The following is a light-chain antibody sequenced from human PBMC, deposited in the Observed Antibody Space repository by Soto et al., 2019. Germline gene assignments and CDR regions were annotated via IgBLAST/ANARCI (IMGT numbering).Light chain of an antibody. CDR3: QQYGTSPIT. Sequence: ETVLTQSPGTLSLSPGERATLSCRASQSVSSRLAWYQQKPGQAPRLLISGASTRASGIPVRFSGSGSGTDFTLTISRLEPEDFELYYCQQYGTSPITFGQGTRLEIK. J-gene: IGKJ5*01. CDR1: QSVSSR. CDR2: GAS. V-gene: IGKV3-20*01.